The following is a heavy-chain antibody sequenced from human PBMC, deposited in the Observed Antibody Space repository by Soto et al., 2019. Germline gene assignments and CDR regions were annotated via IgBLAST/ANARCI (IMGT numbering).Heavy chain of an antibody. CDR1: GYDFTAYD. V-gene: IGHV1-8*02. CDR2: MNPINGAT. CDR3: GRGPSPRAPAGGTPYYYAMDV. D-gene: IGHD6-13*01. J-gene: IGHJ6*02. Sequence: GASVKVSCKASGYDFTAYDINWVHQASGQGLEWMGWMNPINGATGSARRFQGRVSMTRNTATGTAYLELTSLRSDDSAVYYCGRGPSPRAPAGGTPYYYAMDVWGQGXTVTVSS.